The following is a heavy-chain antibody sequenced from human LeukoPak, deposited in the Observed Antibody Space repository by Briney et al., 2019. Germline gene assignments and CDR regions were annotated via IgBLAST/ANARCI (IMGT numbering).Heavy chain of an antibody. Sequence: GGSLRLSCAASGFTCSSYGMHWVRQAPGKGQEWVAVISYDGSNKYYADSVKGRFTISRDNSKNTLYLQMNSLRAEDTAVYYCARDLQTIAARTSFDYWGQGTLVTVSS. CDR3: ARDLQTIAARTSFDY. D-gene: IGHD6-6*01. CDR1: GFTCSSYG. CDR2: ISYDGSNK. V-gene: IGHV3-30*03. J-gene: IGHJ4*02.